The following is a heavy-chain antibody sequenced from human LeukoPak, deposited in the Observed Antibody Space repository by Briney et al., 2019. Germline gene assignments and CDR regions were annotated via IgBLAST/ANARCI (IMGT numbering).Heavy chain of an antibody. CDR3: ARGSSGSHTLDD. CDR2: IFLKIRSP. Sequence: SVRISRESSGGTFTYSCFTWVRPAPGQGLEWMGVIFLKIRSPPYAQKFQDRMTISADGSANITYLELTGLTSDDTALYYCARGSSGSHTLDDWAQVTLVVVSA. CDR1: GGTFTYSC. V-gene: IGHV1-69*13. D-gene: IGHD6-19*01. J-gene: IGHJ4*02.